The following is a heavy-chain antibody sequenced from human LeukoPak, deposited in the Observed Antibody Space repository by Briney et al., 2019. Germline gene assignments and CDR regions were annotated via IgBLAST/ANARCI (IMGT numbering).Heavy chain of an antibody. V-gene: IGHV3-30*19. Sequence: GRSLRLSCAASGFTFSSYGMHWVRQAPGKGLEWVAVISYDGSNKYYADSVKGRFTISRDNSKNTLYLQMNSLRAEDTAVYYCARDIVVVPAAMLVHYYYYYGMDVWGQGTTVTVSS. CDR1: GFTFSSYG. CDR2: ISYDGSNK. D-gene: IGHD2-2*01. J-gene: IGHJ6*02. CDR3: ARDIVVVPAAMLVHYYYYYGMDV.